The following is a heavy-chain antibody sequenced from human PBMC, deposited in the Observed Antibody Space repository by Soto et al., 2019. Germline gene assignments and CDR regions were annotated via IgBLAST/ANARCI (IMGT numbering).Heavy chain of an antibody. V-gene: IGHV1-2*02. CDR3: ARWRDGVATHDS. CDR2: TNPNSGAS. Sequence: QVQLVQSGADVKKPGASVKVSCRTSGYTFIDYYVHWVRQAPGQGLEWVGWTNPNSGASKHAENFQGRVTMTRDRSTSTVYMELTGLRSDDTAVYYCARWRDGVATHDSWGQGTLVTVSS. D-gene: IGHD5-12*01. CDR1: GYTFIDYY. J-gene: IGHJ4*02.